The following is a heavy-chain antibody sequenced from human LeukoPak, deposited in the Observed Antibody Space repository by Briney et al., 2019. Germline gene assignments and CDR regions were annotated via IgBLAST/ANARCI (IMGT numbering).Heavy chain of an antibody. Sequence: GASVKVSCKAPGGTFSSYAISWVRQAPGQGLEWMGRIIPILGIANYAQKFQGRVTITADKSTSTAYMELSSLRSEDTAVYYCARLYYTSDPHDYWGQGTLVTVSS. CDR1: GGTFSSYA. V-gene: IGHV1-69*04. J-gene: IGHJ4*02. CDR3: ARLYYTSDPHDY. D-gene: IGHD6-25*01. CDR2: IIPILGIA.